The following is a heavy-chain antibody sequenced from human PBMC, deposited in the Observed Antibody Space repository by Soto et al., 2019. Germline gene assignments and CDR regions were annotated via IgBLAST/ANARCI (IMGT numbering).Heavy chain of an antibody. CDR1: GYTFTSYD. D-gene: IGHD6-13*01. CDR2: MNPNSGNT. J-gene: IGHJ5*02. V-gene: IGHV1-8*01. Sequence: ASVKVSCKASGYTFTSYDINWVRQATGQGLEWMGWMNPNSGNTGYAQKFQGRVTMTRNTSISTAYMELSSLRSEDTAVYYCARLDSSSWYEEYNWFDPWGQGTLVTVPS. CDR3: ARLDSSSWYEEYNWFDP.